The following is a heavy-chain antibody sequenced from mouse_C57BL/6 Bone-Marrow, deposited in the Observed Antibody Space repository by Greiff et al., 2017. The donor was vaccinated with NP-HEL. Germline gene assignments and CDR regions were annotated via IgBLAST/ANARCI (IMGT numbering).Heavy chain of an antibody. D-gene: IGHD2-2*01. Sequence: VQLKESGGGLVKPGGSLKLSCAASGFTFSDYGMHWVRQAPEKGLEWVAYISSGSSTIYYADTVKGRFTISRDNAKNTLFLQMTSLRSEDTAMYYCARTLVPFAYWGQGTLVTVSA. V-gene: IGHV5-17*01. J-gene: IGHJ3*01. CDR2: ISSGSSTI. CDR1: GFTFSDYG. CDR3: ARTLVPFAY.